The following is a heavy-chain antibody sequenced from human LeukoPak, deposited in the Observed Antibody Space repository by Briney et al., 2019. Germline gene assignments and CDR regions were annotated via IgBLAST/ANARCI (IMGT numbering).Heavy chain of an antibody. J-gene: IGHJ3*02. D-gene: IGHD3-3*02. CDR3: ARSLSNTVDAFDI. CDR2: ISAYNGNT. V-gene: IGHV1-18*01. CDR1: GYTFTSYG. Sequence: ASVKVSCKASGYTFTSYGISWVRQAPGQGLEWMGWISAYNGNTNYAQKLQGRVTMTTDTSTSTAYMELSSLRSEDTAVYYCARSLSNTVDAFDIWGQGTMVTVSS.